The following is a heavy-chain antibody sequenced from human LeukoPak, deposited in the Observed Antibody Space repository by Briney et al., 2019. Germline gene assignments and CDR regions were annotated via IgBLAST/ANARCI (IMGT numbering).Heavy chain of an antibody. Sequence: ASVKVSCKASGYTFTSYGISWARQAPGQGLEWMGWISAYNGNTNYAQKLQGRVTMTTDTSTSTAYMELRSLRSDDTAVYYCARDRPRDYYDSSGYHYWGQGTLVTVSS. D-gene: IGHD3-22*01. CDR1: GYTFTSYG. CDR3: ARDRPRDYYDSSGYHY. V-gene: IGHV1-18*01. J-gene: IGHJ4*02. CDR2: ISAYNGNT.